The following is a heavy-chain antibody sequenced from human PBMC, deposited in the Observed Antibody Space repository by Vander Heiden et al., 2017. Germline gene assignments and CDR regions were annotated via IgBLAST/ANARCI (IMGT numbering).Heavy chain of an antibody. CDR1: GFTFSSYS. D-gene: IGHD6-19*01. CDR3: ARDVDSSGPIYGMDV. V-gene: IGHV3-21*01. J-gene: IGHJ6*02. CDR2: ISSSSSYI. Sequence: EVQLVESGGGLVKPGGSLRLSCAASGFTFSSYSMNWVRQAPGKGLGWVSAISSSSSYIYYADSGKGRFTISRDNAKNSLYMQMNRMRAEETSVYYCARDVDSSGPIYGMDVWFQGPTVTVYS.